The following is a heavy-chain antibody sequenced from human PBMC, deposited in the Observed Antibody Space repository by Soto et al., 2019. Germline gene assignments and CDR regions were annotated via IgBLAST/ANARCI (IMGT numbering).Heavy chain of an antibody. CDR1: GYSFTSYW. J-gene: IGHJ6*02. V-gene: IGHV5-10-1*01. CDR3: ARHHSGYDSYYYHYGMAF. CDR2: IDPSDSYT. D-gene: IGHD5-12*01. Sequence: PGESLKISCKGSGYSFTSYWISWVRQMPGKGLEWMGRIDPSDSYTNYSPSFQGHVTISADKSISTAYLQWSSLKASDTAMYYCARHHSGYDSYYYHYGMAFWGQGSTVTVSS.